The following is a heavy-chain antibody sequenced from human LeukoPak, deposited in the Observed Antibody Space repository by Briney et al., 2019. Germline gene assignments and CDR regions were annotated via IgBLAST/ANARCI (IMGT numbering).Heavy chain of an antibody. CDR1: GGSFSGYY. V-gene: IGHV4-34*01. D-gene: IGHD6-19*01. CDR3: ARGRGGWLDY. Sequence: PSETLSLTCAVYGGSFSGYYWSWIRQPPGKGLEWIGEINHSGSTNYNPSLKSRVTISVDTSKNQFSLKLSSVTAADTAVYYCARGRGGWLDYWGQGTLVTVSS. J-gene: IGHJ4*02. CDR2: INHSGST.